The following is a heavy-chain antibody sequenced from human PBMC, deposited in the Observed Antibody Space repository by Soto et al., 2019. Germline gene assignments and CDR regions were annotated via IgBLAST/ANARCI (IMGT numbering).Heavy chain of an antibody. Sequence: EVQLLESGGGLEQPGGSLRLSCAASGFTFSDYSMNWVRQAPGRGLEWVSGLSGSGGNTYYADSVKGRFTISRDNSKNTLYLQMNSLRAEDTARYYCAKGYSSGSYNTFDYWGPGTLVTVSS. D-gene: IGHD3-10*01. CDR3: AKGYSSGSYNTFDY. CDR1: GFTFSDYS. CDR2: LSGSGGNT. V-gene: IGHV3-23*01. J-gene: IGHJ4*02.